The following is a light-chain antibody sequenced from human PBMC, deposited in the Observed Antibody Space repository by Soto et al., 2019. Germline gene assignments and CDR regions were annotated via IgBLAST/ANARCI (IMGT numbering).Light chain of an antibody. CDR1: QSVYSS. CDR2: GAS. Sequence: TVMTQSPGSLSVSPGESATVSCRASQSVYSSLAWYQQKPGQAPRLLIYGASTRATGIPARFSGSGSGTEFTLTISRLQSEDFAVYYCQQYNNWPPWSFGQGTEVDIK. J-gene: IGKJ1*01. CDR3: QQYNNWPPWS. V-gene: IGKV3-15*01.